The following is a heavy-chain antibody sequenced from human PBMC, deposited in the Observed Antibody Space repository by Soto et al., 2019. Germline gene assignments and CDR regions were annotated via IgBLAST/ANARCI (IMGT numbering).Heavy chain of an antibody. CDR2: IKSKTDAGTT. CDR1: GFTFSNAW. V-gene: IGHV3-15*01. Sequence: GGSLRLSCAASGFTFSNAWMSWVRQAPGKGLEWVGRIKSKTDAGTTDYAAPVKGRFTISRDDSKNTLYLQMNILKTEATAVYYGTKDIGVVTAIDIWGQGTLVTVSS. CDR3: TKDIGVVTAIDI. D-gene: IGHD2-21*02. J-gene: IGHJ4*02.